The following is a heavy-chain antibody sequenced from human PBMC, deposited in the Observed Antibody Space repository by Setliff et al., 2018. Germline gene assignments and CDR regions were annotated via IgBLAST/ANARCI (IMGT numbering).Heavy chain of an antibody. CDR1: GGSISSYY. J-gene: IGHJ6*03. CDR2: IYIGGSA. V-gene: IGHV4-4*07. CDR3: AREQWLDPPGYYYMDV. Sequence: SETLSLTCIVSGGSISSYYWSWIRQPAGKGLEWIGHIYIGGSANYNPSLKSRVTLSIDTSKNQFSLKLNSVTAADMAVYYCAREQWLDPPGYYYMDVRAKGTTVTVSS. D-gene: IGHD6-19*01.